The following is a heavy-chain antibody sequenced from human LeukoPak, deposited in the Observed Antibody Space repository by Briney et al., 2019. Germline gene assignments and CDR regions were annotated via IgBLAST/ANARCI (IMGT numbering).Heavy chain of an antibody. CDR3: ASFVPVRGFDY. CDR1: GGSLSSYY. D-gene: IGHD3-3*01. Sequence: SETLSLTCTVSGGSLSSYYWSWIRQPPGKGLEWIGYIYYSGSTNYNPSLKSRVTISVDTSKNQFSLKLSSVTAADTAAYYCASFVPVRGFDYWGQGTLVTVSS. J-gene: IGHJ4*02. V-gene: IGHV4-59*01. CDR2: IYYSGST.